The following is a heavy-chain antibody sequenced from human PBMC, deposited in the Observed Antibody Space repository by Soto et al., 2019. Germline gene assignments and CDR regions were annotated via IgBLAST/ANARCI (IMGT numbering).Heavy chain of an antibody. J-gene: IGHJ6*02. CDR2: IYPGDSDT. CDR3: ARHGSISSPYYYYYGMDV. D-gene: IGHD3-3*02. V-gene: IGHV5-51*01. Sequence: GESLKISCKGSGYSFTSYWIGWVRQMPGKGLEWMGIIYPGDSDTRYSPSFQGQVTISADKSISTAYLQWSSLKASDTAMYYCARHGSISSPYYYYYGMDVWGQGTTVTVSS. CDR1: GYSFTSYW.